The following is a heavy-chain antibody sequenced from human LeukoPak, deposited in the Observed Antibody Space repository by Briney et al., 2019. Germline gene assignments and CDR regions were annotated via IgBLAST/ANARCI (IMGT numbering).Heavy chain of an antibody. V-gene: IGHV4-59*01. CDR3: ARELVAAAGRVFDY. CDR1: GGSISSYY. CDR2: IYYSGST. Sequence: SETLSLTCTVSGGSISSYYWSWIRQPPGKGLEWIGCIYYSGSTNYNPSLKSRVTISVDTSKNQFSLKLSSVTAADTAVYYCARELVAAAGRVFDYWGQGTLVTVSS. D-gene: IGHD6-13*01. J-gene: IGHJ4*02.